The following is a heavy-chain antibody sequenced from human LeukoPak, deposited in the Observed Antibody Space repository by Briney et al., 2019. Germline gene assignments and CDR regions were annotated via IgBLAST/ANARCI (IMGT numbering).Heavy chain of an antibody. D-gene: IGHD3-22*01. V-gene: IGHV3-30*02. CDR2: ILYDGSNK. Sequence: GGSLRLSCAASGFTFSSYGMHWVRQAPGKGLEWVAFILYDGSNKYYADSVKGRFTISRDNSKNPLYLQMNSLRAEDTAVYYCAKDGVISWGQGTLVTVSS. CDR1: GFTFSSYG. J-gene: IGHJ5*02. CDR3: AKDGVIS.